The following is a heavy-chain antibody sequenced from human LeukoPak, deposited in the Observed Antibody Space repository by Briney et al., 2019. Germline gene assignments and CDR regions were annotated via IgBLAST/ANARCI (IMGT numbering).Heavy chain of an antibody. J-gene: IGHJ4*02. CDR2: MNPNSGNT. CDR1: GYTFTSYD. D-gene: IGHD3/OR15-3a*01. V-gene: IGHV1-8*03. Sequence: VASVKVSCKASGYTFTSYDINWVRQATGQGLEWMGWMNPNSGNTGYAQKFEGRVTITRNTSISTAYMELSSLRSEDTAVYYCARVGPSPYFDYWGQGTLVTVSS. CDR3: ARVGPSPYFDY.